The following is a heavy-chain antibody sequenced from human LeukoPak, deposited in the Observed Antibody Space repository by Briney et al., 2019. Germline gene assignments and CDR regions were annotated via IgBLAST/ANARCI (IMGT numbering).Heavy chain of an antibody. CDR1: GFTFSNFG. CDR2: INWNGGST. V-gene: IGHV3-20*04. CDR3: ARGGISIFGVVIYMDV. J-gene: IGHJ6*03. Sequence: GGSLRLSCAASGFTFSNFGMNWVRQAPGKGLEWVSGINWNGGSTGYADSVKGRFTISRDNAKNSLSLQMNSLRVEDTALYYCARGGISIFGVVIYMDVWGKGTTVTVSS. D-gene: IGHD3-3*01.